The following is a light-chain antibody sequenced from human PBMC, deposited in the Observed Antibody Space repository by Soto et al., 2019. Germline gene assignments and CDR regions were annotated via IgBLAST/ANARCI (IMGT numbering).Light chain of an antibody. CDR1: SSDVGGYNY. Sequence: QSVLTQPPSASGSPGQSVTISCTGTSSDVGGYNYVSWYQQHPGKAPKFLIFEVSRRPPGVPDRFSGSKSGNTASLTVSGLQADDEADYYCSSYAGSNNPVIFGGGTKLTVL. V-gene: IGLV2-8*01. J-gene: IGLJ2*01. CDR2: EVS. CDR3: SSYAGSNNPVI.